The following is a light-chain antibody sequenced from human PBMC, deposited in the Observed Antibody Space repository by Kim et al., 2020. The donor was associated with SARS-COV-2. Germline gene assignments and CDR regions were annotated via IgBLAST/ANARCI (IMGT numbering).Light chain of an antibody. CDR1: NIGRKS. J-gene: IGLJ2*01. CDR3: QVWENTLRT. CDR2: YDS. Sequence: SYELTQPPSVSVAPGKTARITCGGNNIGRKSIHWYQHKPGRAPVLVIYYDSDRPPGVSERFSASNSGNTATLAISSVEPGDEADYYCQVWENTLRTFGGGTQLTVL. V-gene: IGLV3-21*01.